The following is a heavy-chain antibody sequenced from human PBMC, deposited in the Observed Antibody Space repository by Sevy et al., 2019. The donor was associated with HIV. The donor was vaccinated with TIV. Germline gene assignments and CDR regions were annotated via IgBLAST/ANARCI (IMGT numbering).Heavy chain of an antibody. CDR1: GFTFSSYW. J-gene: IGHJ3*02. V-gene: IGHV3-7*01. CDR3: ARHWWNHDAFDI. CDR2: IKQDGSEK. Sequence: GGSLSLSCAASGFTFSSYWMSWVRQAPGKGLEWVDNIKQDGSEKYYVDSVKGRFTISGDYAKNSLYLQMNSLRAEDTAVYYCARHWWNHDAFDIWGQGTMVTVSS. D-gene: IGHD1-1*01.